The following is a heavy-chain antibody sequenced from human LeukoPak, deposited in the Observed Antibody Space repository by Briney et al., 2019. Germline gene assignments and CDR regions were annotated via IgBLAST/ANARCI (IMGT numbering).Heavy chain of an antibody. Sequence: GASVKVSCKASGGTFSSYAISWVRQAPGQGLEWMGGIIPIFGTANYAQKFQGRVTITADESTSTAYMELSSLRSEDTAVYYCASPFRGGAAADLGYWGQGTLVTVSS. CDR2: IIPIFGTA. V-gene: IGHV1-69*13. J-gene: IGHJ4*02. CDR3: ASPFRGGAAADLGY. CDR1: GGTFSSYA. D-gene: IGHD6-13*01.